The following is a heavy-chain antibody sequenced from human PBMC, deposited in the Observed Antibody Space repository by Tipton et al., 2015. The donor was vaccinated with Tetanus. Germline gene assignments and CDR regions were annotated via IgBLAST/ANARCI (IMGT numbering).Heavy chain of an antibody. CDR1: GFAFSSYL. V-gene: IGHV3-73*01. Sequence: SLRLSCAASGFAFSSYLMTWVRQAPGKGLEWVARIRSKADNYAPTYAASVQGRFTISRDDSQRTTYLQMDSLRTEDAAVYYCARDSNYYDSSGVHDAFDIWGQGTMVTVSS. CDR2: IRSKADNYAP. J-gene: IGHJ3*02. D-gene: IGHD3-22*01. CDR3: ARDSNYYDSSGVHDAFDI.